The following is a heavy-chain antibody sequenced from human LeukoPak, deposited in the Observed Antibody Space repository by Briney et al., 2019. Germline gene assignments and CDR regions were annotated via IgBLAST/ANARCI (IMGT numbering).Heavy chain of an antibody. Sequence: VASVKVSCKASGYTFTSYDINWVRQATGQGLEWMGWMNPNSGHTGYAQKFQGRVTMTRNTSISTAYMELSSLRSEDTAVYYCARRLGGILTGSSFNYWGQGTLVTVSS. V-gene: IGHV1-8*01. CDR2: MNPNSGHT. CDR3: ARRLGGILTGSSFNY. J-gene: IGHJ4*02. CDR1: GYTFTSYD. D-gene: IGHD3-9*01.